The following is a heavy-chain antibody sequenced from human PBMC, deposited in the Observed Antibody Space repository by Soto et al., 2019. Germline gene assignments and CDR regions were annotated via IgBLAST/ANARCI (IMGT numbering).Heavy chain of an antibody. CDR2: ISGYNGDT. CDR3: ARSSSFGADESPKYYHGMDA. D-gene: IGHD2-15*01. Sequence: QDQLVQSGAEVKKPGASVKVSCKASDNTLRRYGFSWVRQAPGQGLEWLAWISGYNGDTDYAQKFQGRVTMTRDTSTSTLYMGLTSLRSDDTAVYYCARSSSFGADESPKYYHGMDAWGQGTTVTVSS. J-gene: IGHJ6*02. V-gene: IGHV1-18*01. CDR1: DNTLRRYG.